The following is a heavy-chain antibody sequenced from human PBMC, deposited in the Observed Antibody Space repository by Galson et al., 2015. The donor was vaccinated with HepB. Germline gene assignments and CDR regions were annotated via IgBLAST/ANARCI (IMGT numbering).Heavy chain of an antibody. CDR2: INPRGGST. J-gene: IGHJ4*02. D-gene: IGHD3/OR15-3a*01. V-gene: IGHV1-46*01. CDR1: GYTFTNNY. Sequence: SVKVSCKASGYTFTNNYIHWVRQAPGQGLEWVGIINPRGGSTDYAQKFQGRVSMTTDTSTSTGYMELSSLRSEDTVIYYCARELGVFLSPRNDFWTGYFDSWGQGTLVTVSS. CDR3: ARELGVFLSPRNDFWTGYFDS.